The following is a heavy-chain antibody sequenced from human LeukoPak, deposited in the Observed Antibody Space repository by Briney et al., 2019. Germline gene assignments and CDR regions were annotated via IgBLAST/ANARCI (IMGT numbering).Heavy chain of an antibody. CDR2: IIPMFGTA. J-gene: IGHJ6*02. D-gene: IGHD4-23*01. CDR3: ARSGASVVGTPRGFDYYYYGMDV. Sequence: SVTVSFKASGGTFSIYAISWVRQAPGQGGEWMGGIIPMFGTANYAQKFQGRFTITAHESTSTAYMELSSLRSEDTAVYYCARSGASVVGTPRGFDYYYYGMDVWGQGTTVTVSS. V-gene: IGHV1-69*13. CDR1: GGTFSIYA.